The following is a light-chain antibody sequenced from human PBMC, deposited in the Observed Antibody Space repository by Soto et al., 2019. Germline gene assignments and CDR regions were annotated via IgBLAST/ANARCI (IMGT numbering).Light chain of an antibody. CDR2: GAS. CDR3: QQYNDWHTWT. V-gene: IGKV3-15*01. Sequence: EILMTQSPATLSGSPGERATLACGASQSISGNLAWYQQNPGQAPRRLIYGASTRATGIPARFSGSGSGTESTLTISSLKSEDFAVYYCQQYNDWHTWTFGHGTKVDIK. CDR1: QSISGN. J-gene: IGKJ1*01.